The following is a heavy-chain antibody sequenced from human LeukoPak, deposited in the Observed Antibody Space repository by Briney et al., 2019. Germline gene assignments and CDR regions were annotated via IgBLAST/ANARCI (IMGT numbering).Heavy chain of an antibody. CDR1: GGSFSGYY. J-gene: IGHJ4*02. CDR2: IYYSGST. V-gene: IGHV4-59*01. CDR3: ARVYGNDFWSGYYTPYFDY. D-gene: IGHD3-3*01. Sequence: SETLSLTCAVYGGSFSGYYWSWIRQPPGKGLEWIGYIYYSGSTNYNPSLKSRVTISVDTSKNRFSLKLSSVTAADTAVYYCARVYGNDFWSGYYTPYFDYWGQGTLVTVSS.